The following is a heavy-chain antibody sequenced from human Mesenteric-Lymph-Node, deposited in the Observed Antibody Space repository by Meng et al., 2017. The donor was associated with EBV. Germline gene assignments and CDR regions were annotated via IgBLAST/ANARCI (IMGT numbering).Heavy chain of an antibody. V-gene: IGHV3-74*01. CDR2: INTDGTST. Sequence: VQLVEAGGQLVQPGGSLRLSCAASGFTFSNYWMHWVRQAPGKGLVWVSRINTDGTSTYYADSVKGRFTISRDNAKNTLYLQMNSLRAEDTAMYYCARERRVGWGQGTLVTVSS. J-gene: IGHJ4*02. CDR1: GFTFSNYW. CDR3: ARERRVG.